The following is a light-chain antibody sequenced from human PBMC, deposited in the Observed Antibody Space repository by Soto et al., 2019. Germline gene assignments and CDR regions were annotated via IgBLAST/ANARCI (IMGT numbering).Light chain of an antibody. CDR3: QQYENYWT. CDR2: KAS. V-gene: IGKV1-5*03. Sequence: DIQMTQSPSTLSGSVGDRVTITCRASQTISSWLAWYQQKPGKAPKLLIYKASTLKSGVPSRFSGSGSGTEFTLTISHLQPDDSATYYCQQYENYWTFGQGTKVDIK. CDR1: QTISSW. J-gene: IGKJ1*01.